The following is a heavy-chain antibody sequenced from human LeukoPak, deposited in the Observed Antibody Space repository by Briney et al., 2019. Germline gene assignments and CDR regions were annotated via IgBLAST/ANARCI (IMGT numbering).Heavy chain of an antibody. CDR1: GFIFSSYG. D-gene: IGHD3-22*01. V-gene: IGHV3-21*01. CDR2: ISSRTSNI. J-gene: IGHJ4*02. Sequence: MPGGSLRLSCAASGFIFSSYGMSWVRQAPGKGLEWVSSISSRTSNIYYAGSVKGRFTISRDNAKNSLYLQMNSLRAEDTAVYYCAKGVTQQRVVVILDYWGQGTLVTVSS. CDR3: AKGVTQQRVVVILDY.